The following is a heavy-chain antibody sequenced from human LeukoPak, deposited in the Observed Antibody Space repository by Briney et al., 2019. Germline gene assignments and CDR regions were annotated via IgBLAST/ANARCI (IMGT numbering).Heavy chain of an antibody. V-gene: IGHV3-21*01. D-gene: IGHD3-16*02. Sequence: NSGGSLRLSCAASGFTFSSYSMNWVRQAPGKGLEWVSSISSSSSYIYYADSVKGRFTNSRDNAKNSLYLQMNSLRAEDTAVYYCARDMITFGGVIVSWGQGTLVTVSS. CDR3: ARDMITFGGVIVS. CDR1: GFTFSSYS. J-gene: IGHJ4*02. CDR2: ISSSSSYI.